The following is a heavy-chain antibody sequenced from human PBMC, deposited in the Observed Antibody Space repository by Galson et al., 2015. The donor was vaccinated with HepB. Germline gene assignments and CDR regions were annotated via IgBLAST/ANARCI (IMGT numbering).Heavy chain of an antibody. CDR3: ATVVSGSREGWDY. CDR2: VDPEDGET. Sequence: VKVSCKVSGYTFTDYYMHWVQQAPGKGLEWMGLVDPEDGETIYAEKFQGRVTIPADTSTDTAYMELSSLRSEDTAVYYCATVVSGSREGWDYWGQGTLVTVPS. D-gene: IGHD3-10*01. J-gene: IGHJ4*02. CDR1: GYTFTDYY. V-gene: IGHV1-69-2*01.